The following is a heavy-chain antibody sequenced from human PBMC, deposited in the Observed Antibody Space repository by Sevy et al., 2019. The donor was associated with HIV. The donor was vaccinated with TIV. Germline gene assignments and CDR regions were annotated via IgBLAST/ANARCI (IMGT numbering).Heavy chain of an antibody. J-gene: IGHJ4*02. V-gene: IGHV3-30-3*01. Sequence: GGSLRLSCAASGFTFSSYAMHWVRQAPGKGLEWVAVISYDGSNKDYADSVKGRFTISRDNSKNTLYLQMNSLSAEDTAVYYCAWSGESYFDYWGQRTLVTVSS. D-gene: IGHD3-10*01. CDR1: GFTFSSYA. CDR2: ISYDGSNK. CDR3: AWSGESYFDY.